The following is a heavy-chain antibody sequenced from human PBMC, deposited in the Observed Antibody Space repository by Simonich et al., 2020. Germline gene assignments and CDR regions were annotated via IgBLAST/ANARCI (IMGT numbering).Heavy chain of an antibody. CDR1: GGSISSYY. CDR2: IYYSGST. V-gene: IGHV4-59*08. J-gene: IGHJ4*02. D-gene: IGHD7-27*01. Sequence: QVQLQESGPGLVKPSETLSLTCTVSGGSISSYYWSWIRQPPGKGLEWIGYIYYSGSTNYTPSHKSRVTISVDTSKNQFSLKLSSVTAADTAVYYCARHGNWGYFDYWGQGTLVTVSS. CDR3: ARHGNWGYFDY.